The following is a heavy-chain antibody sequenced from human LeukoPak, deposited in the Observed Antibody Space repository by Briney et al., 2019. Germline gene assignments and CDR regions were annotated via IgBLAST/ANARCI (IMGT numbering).Heavy chain of an antibody. CDR2: INHSGST. CDR1: GGSFSGNY. V-gene: IGHV4-34*01. D-gene: IGHD6-13*01. J-gene: IGHJ5*02. CDR3: ARGGGAAAGTWFDP. Sequence: SETLSLTCAVYGGSFSGNYWSWIRQPPGKGLEWIGEINHSGSTNYNPSLKSRVTISVDTSKNQFSLKLSSVTAADTAVYYCARGGGAAAGTWFDPWGQGTLVTVSS.